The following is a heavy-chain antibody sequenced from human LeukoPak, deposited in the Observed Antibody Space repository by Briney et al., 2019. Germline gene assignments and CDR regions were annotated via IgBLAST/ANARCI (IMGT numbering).Heavy chain of an antibody. J-gene: IGHJ6*02. CDR3: AREIAVTLADYGFDV. Sequence: GSLRLSCAASGFSFSNYTMHWVRQAPGKGLEWVAVTSYDGTNKYYADSVKGRFTISRDNAKNTLYLQMNSLRPEDTAVYYCAREIAVTLADYGFDVWGQGTTVTVSS. V-gene: IGHV3-30-3*01. CDR1: GFSFSNYT. D-gene: IGHD4-17*01. CDR2: TSYDGTNK.